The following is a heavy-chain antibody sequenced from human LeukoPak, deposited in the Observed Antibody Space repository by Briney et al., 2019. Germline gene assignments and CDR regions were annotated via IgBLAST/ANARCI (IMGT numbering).Heavy chain of an antibody. Sequence: KPSETLSLTCTVSGGSISSYYWSWIRQPPGKGLEWIGDIYYSGSTNYNPSLKSRVTISVDTSKNQFSLKLSSVTAADTAVYYCARQGDYVWGSFRYNVFDIWGQGTMVTVSS. D-gene: IGHD3-16*02. J-gene: IGHJ3*02. V-gene: IGHV4-59*08. CDR1: GGSISSYY. CDR3: ARQGDYVWGSFRYNVFDI. CDR2: IYYSGST.